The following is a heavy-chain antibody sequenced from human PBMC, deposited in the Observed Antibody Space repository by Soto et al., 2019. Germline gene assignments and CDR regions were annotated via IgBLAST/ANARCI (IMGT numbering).Heavy chain of an antibody. CDR2: TYYRSKWHN. CDR3: VKLLGGTVDY. Sequence: HTCSLNFARAAYSVTINSAAVNWIRQSPSRGLEWLGRTYYRSKWHNDYAVSVKSRIRINPDTSKNQFSLQLNSVTPEDTAVYYCVKLLGGTVDYWGQGTPVTGSS. CDR1: AYSVTINSAA. V-gene: IGHV6-1*01. D-gene: IGHD1-26*01. J-gene: IGHJ4*02.